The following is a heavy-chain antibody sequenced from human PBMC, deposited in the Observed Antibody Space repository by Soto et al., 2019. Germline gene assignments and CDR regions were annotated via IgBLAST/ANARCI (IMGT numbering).Heavy chain of an antibody. D-gene: IGHD2-2*02. CDR1: GFTFSSYE. J-gene: IGHJ6*02. V-gene: IGHV3-48*03. CDR2: ISSSGSTI. Sequence: GGSLRLSCAASGFTFSSYEMNWVHQAPGKGLEWVSYISSSGSTIYYADSVKGRFTISRDNAKNSLYLQMNSLRAEDTAVYYCARDLYCSSTSCYRGGYYYGMDVWGQGTTVTVSS. CDR3: ARDLYCSSTSCYRGGYYYGMDV.